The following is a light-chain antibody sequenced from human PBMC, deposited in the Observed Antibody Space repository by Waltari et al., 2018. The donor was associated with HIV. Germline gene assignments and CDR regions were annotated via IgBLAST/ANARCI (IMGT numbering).Light chain of an antibody. CDR2: EVS. CDR1: SSDVGGYNY. J-gene: IGLJ1*01. CDR3: SSYTSSSTPFV. V-gene: IGLV2-14*01. Sequence: QSALTQPASVSGSPGQSITISCTGTSSDVGGYNYVSWYQQHPGKAPKLMIYEVSNWPSGVSNRFSGSKSGNTASRTISGLQAEDEADYYCSSYTSSSTPFVFGTGTKVTVL.